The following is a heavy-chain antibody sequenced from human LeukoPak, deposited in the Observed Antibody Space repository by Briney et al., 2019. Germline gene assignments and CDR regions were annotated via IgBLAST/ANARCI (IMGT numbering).Heavy chain of an antibody. D-gene: IGHD6-19*01. CDR3: ARAPEWLIFDY. CDR2: IWYDGSNK. CDR1: GFTFSSYG. J-gene: IGHJ4*02. V-gene: IGHV3-33*01. Sequence: QPGGSLRLSCAASGFTFSSYGMHWVRQAPGKGLEWVAVIWYDGSNKYYADSVKGRFTISRHNSKNTLYLQMNSLRAEDTAVYYCARAPEWLIFDYWGQGTLVTVSS.